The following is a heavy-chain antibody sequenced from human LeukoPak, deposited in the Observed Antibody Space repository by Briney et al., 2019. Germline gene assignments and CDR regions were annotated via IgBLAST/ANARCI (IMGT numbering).Heavy chain of an antibody. CDR2: ISSSGSTI. V-gene: IGHV3-48*03. CDR3: MGAGRITMTRGVMNGMDA. CDR1: RFTVSSYE. Sequence: PGGSLRLSCAASRFTVSSYEMNWVSQAPGKGLEWVSYISSSGSTIYYADSVKGRFTISRDNAKNSLYLQMNSLRAEDTAVYYCMGAGRITMTRGVMNGMDAWGKGTMVTVSS. J-gene: IGHJ6*04. D-gene: IGHD3-10*01.